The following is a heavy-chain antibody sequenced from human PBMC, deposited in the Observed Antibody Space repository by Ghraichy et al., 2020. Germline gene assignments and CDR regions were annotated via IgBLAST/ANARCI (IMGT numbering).Heavy chain of an antibody. CDR2: INHSGST. Sequence: SETLSLTCAVYGGSFSGYYWSWIRQPPGKGLEWIGEINHSGSTNYNPSLKSLVTISVDTSKNQFSLKLSSVTAADTAVYYCARYYKPYRLNYGMDVWGQGTTVTVSS. J-gene: IGHJ6*02. CDR1: GGSFSGYY. CDR3: ARYYKPYRLNYGMDV. D-gene: IGHD1-26*01. V-gene: IGHV4-34*01.